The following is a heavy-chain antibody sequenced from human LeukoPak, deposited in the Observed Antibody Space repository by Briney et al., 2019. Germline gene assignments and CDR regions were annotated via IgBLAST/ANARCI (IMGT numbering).Heavy chain of an antibody. CDR2: IYSSGST. Sequence: SETLSPTCTVSGGSISNYYWSWIRQPPGKGLEWIGYIYSSGSTNYNPSLESRVTISVDTSKNQFSLKLSSVTAADTALYYCARHGSSRSPLNYWGQGTLVTVSS. J-gene: IGHJ4*02. D-gene: IGHD2-15*01. CDR3: ARHGSSRSPLNY. CDR1: GGSISNYY. V-gene: IGHV4-59*08.